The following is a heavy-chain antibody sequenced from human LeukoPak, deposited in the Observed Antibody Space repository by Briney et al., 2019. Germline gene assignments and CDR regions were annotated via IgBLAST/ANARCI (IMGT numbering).Heavy chain of an antibody. D-gene: IGHD3-22*01. V-gene: IGHV1-69*04. J-gene: IGHJ4*02. CDR2: IIPILGIA. Sequence: ASVKVSCKASGGTFSSYAISWVRQAPGQGLEWMGRIIPILGIANYAQKFQGRVTITADKSTSTAYMELSSLRSEDTAVYYCASGNDYYDSSGYYLDYWGQGTLVTVSS. CDR3: ASGNDYYDSSGYYLDY. CDR1: GGTFSSYA.